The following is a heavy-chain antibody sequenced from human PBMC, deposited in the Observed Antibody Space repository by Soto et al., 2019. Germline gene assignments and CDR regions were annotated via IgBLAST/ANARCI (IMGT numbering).Heavy chain of an antibody. V-gene: IGHV3-23*01. CDR2: ITNTGGGT. CDR3: ANRPRYYNMDV. J-gene: IGHJ6*02. Sequence: PGGSLRLSCAASGFMFNTYAMTWVRQAPGKGLEWVATITNTGGGTYYADSVKGRFTISRDNSNNRLYLQMYSLRAEDTAVYFCANRPRYYNMDVWGQGRTVTVSS. CDR1: GFMFNTYA.